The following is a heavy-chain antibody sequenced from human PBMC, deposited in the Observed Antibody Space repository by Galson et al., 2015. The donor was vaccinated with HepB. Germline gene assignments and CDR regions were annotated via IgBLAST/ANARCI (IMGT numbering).Heavy chain of an antibody. D-gene: IGHD4-17*01. CDR2: IWYDGSNK. V-gene: IGHV3-33*01. Sequence: SLRLSCAASGFTFSSYGMHWVRQAPGKGLEWVAVIWYDGSNKYYADSVKGRFTISRDNSKNTLYLQMNSLRAEDTAVYYCARGVYGDLYSYFDYWGQGTLVTVSS. CDR1: GFTFSSYG. CDR3: ARGVYGDLYSYFDY. J-gene: IGHJ4*02.